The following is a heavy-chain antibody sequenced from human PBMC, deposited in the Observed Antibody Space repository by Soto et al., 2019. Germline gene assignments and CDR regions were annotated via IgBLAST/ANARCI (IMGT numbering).Heavy chain of an antibody. CDR2: IYPDDSVT. D-gene: IGHD1-26*01. CDR3: ARYALGANNWFDP. CDR1: GFSFTTSW. Sequence: GESLKISCKASGFSFTTSWIAWVRQMPGKGLEWLGVIYPDDSVTKYSPAFQGPVTVSADKSTSTTYLQWSSLRASDTAMYYCARYALGANNWFDPWGRGTQVTV. J-gene: IGHJ5*02. V-gene: IGHV5-51*01.